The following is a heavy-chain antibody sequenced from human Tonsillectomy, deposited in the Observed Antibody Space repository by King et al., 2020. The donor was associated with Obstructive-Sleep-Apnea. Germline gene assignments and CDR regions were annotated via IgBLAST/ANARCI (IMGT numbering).Heavy chain of an antibody. Sequence: VQLVESGGGVVQPGRSLRLSCAASGFIFSTYAMHWVRPAPGKGLEWVAGISYDGSNKYYADSVKGRFTISRDNSKNTLYLQMNSLRAEDTAVYYCARDSFGMDVWGQGTTVTVSS. V-gene: IGHV3-30*04. CDR2: ISYDGSNK. J-gene: IGHJ6*02. CDR1: GFIFSTYA. CDR3: ARDSFGMDV.